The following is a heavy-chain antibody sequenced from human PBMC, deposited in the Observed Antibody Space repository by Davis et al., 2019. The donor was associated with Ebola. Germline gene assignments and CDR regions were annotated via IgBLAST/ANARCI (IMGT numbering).Heavy chain of an antibody. Sequence: AASVKVSCKASGYTFTSYDINWVRQATGQGPEWMGWMNPNSGNTGYSQKFQGRVTITRDTSASTSYMELSSLRSEDTAVFYCARGKTVAGTRGLSWFDPWGPGILVTVSS. CDR3: ARGKTVAGTRGLSWFDP. D-gene: IGHD6-19*01. J-gene: IGHJ5*02. CDR2: MNPNSGNT. V-gene: IGHV1-8*01. CDR1: GYTFTSYD.